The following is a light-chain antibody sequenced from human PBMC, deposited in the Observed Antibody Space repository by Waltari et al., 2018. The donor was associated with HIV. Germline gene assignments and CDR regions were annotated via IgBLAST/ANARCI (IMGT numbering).Light chain of an antibody. J-gene: IGLJ1*01. V-gene: IGLV1-47*01. CDR1: NFHIGSNY. Sequence: QSVLTQPPSASGTPGQRVTISCSGANFHIGSNYVYWYQQLPGTAPKLLIYRNNQRPSGVPDRFSGSKSGTSASLAISGLRSEDEADYYCAAWDVSLRGAYVFGTGTKVAVL. CDR2: RNN. CDR3: AAWDVSLRGAYV.